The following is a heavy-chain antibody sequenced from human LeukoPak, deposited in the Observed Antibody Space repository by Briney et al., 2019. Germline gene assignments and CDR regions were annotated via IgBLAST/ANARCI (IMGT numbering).Heavy chain of an antibody. D-gene: IGHD4-17*01. CDR1: GFTFSSYA. J-gene: IGHJ4*02. Sequence: GGSLRLSCAASGFTFSSYAMHWVRQAPGKGLEWVAVISYDGSNKYYADSVKGRFTISRDNSKNTLYLQMNSLRAEDTAVYYCARVDRDYGDYVSYFDYWGQGTLVTVSS. CDR3: ARVDRDYGDYVSYFDY. CDR2: ISYDGSNK. V-gene: IGHV3-30*04.